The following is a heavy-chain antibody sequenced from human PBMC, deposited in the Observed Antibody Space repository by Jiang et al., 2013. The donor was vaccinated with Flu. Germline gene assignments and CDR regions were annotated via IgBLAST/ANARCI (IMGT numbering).Heavy chain of an antibody. V-gene: IGHV4-30-4*01. D-gene: IGHD5-24*01. J-gene: IGHJ4*02. CDR1: GASLTSSDFY. CDR3: ARETAYNNFFDN. CDR2: MFYSGSRT. Sequence: QTLSLTCTVSGASLTSSDFYWSWIRQPPGKGLEWMGYMFYSGSRTYFNPSLKSRLSISMDPSKSQFSLRLTSVTAADTAIYYCARETAYNNFFDNWGQGALVTVSS.